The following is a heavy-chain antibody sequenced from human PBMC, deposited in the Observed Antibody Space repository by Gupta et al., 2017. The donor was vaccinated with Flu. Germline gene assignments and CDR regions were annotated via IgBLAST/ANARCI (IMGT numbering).Heavy chain of an antibody. J-gene: IGHJ4*02. CDR3: AKGSRYSYGSPTDYFDY. D-gene: IGHD5-18*01. CDR2: ISYDGSNK. Sequence: MHWVRQAPGKGLEWVAVISYDGSNKYYADSVKSRFTISRDNSKNTLYLQMNSLRAEDTAVYYCAKGSRYSYGSPTDYFDYWGQGTLVTVSS. V-gene: IGHV3-30*18.